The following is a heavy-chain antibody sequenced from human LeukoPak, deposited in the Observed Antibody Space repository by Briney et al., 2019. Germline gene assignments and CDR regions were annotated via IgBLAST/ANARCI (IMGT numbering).Heavy chain of an antibody. J-gene: IGHJ5*02. D-gene: IGHD6-6*01. Sequence: SKTLSLTCAVYGGSFSGYYWSWIRQPPGKGLEWIGEINHSGSTNYNPSLKSRVTISVDTSKNQFSLKLSSVTAADTAVYYCARRSIAARPRWFDPWGQGTLVTVSS. CDR1: GGSFSGYY. CDR3: ARRSIAARPRWFDP. CDR2: INHSGST. V-gene: IGHV4-34*01.